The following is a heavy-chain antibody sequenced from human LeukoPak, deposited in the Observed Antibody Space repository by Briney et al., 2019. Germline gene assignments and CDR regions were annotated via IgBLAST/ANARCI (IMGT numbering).Heavy chain of an antibody. CDR1: GGSISSYY. J-gene: IGHJ6*02. CDR3: ARQTLYYDILTGSFSYYYGMDV. V-gene: IGHV4-59*08. D-gene: IGHD3-9*01. CDR2: IYYSGST. Sequence: PSETLSLTCTVSGGSISSYYWCWLRQPPGKGLEWIGYIYYSGSTNYNPSLKSRVTISVDTSKNQFSLKLSSVTAADTAVYYCARQTLYYDILTGSFSYYYGMDVWGQGTTVTVSS.